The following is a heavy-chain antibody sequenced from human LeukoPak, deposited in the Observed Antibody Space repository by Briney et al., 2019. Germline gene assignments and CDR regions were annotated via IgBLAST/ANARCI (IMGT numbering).Heavy chain of an antibody. CDR3: ARRRVAVAGFDP. J-gene: IGHJ5*02. D-gene: IGHD6-19*01. V-gene: IGHV1-2*02. CDR2: INPNSGGT. CDR1: GYTFTGYY. Sequence: ASVKVSCKASGYTFTGYYMHWVRQAPGQRLEWMGWINPNSGGTNYAQKFQGRVTMTRDTSISTAYMELSRLRSDDTAVYYCARRRVAVAGFDPWGQGTLVTVSS.